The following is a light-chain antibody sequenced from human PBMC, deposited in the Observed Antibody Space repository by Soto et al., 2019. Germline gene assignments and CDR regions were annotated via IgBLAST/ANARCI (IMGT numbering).Light chain of an antibody. CDR3: QQYGNSPWT. V-gene: IGKV3-20*01. Sequence: EIVLTQSPGTLSLSPGDRATLSCRASQSVSSSYLSWYQQKPGQAPRVLIYGASTRATGIPDRFSGSGSGTDFTLTIIRLEPEDFAVYYCQQYGNSPWTFGQGTKVDIK. CDR1: QSVSSSY. J-gene: IGKJ1*01. CDR2: GAS.